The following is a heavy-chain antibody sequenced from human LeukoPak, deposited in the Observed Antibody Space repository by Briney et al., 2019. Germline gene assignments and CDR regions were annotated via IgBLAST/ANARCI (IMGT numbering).Heavy chain of an antibody. V-gene: IGHV1-69*05. Sequence: SVKVSCKASGGTFSSYAISWVRQAPGQGIEWMGRIIPIFGTANYAQKFQGRVTITTDESTSTAYMELSSLRSEDTAVYYCARLSVGIYGDYGDAFDIWGQGTMVTVSS. CDR3: ARLSVGIYGDYGDAFDI. CDR1: GGTFSSYA. CDR2: IIPIFGTA. D-gene: IGHD4-17*01. J-gene: IGHJ3*02.